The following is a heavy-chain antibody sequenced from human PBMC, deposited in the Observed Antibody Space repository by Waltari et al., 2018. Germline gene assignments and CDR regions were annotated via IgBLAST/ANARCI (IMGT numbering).Heavy chain of an antibody. CDR3: ASQPYDFWSGYSHIDY. CDR1: GFTFSSYW. V-gene: IGHV3-7*01. J-gene: IGHJ4*02. Sequence: EVQLVESGGGLVQPGGSLRLSCAASGFTFSSYWMSWVRQAPGKGLEWVANIKQDGSEKYYVDSVKGRFTISRDNAKNSLYLQMNSLRAEDTAVYYCASQPYDFWSGYSHIDYWGQGTLVTVSS. CDR2: IKQDGSEK. D-gene: IGHD3-3*01.